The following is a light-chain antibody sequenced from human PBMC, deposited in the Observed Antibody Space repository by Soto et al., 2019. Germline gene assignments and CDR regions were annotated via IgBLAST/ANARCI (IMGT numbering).Light chain of an antibody. CDR3: SSFTTSSTYV. CDR2: DVT. CDR1: SSDVGLYNY. J-gene: IGLJ1*01. V-gene: IGLV2-14*01. Sequence: QSVLTKPASVSGSPGQSIAISCTGTSSDVGLYNYVSWYQQHPDKVPKLIIYDVTNRPSGVSDRFSGSKSGNTASLTISGLQADDEADYYCSSFTTSSTYVFGTGTKVTVL.